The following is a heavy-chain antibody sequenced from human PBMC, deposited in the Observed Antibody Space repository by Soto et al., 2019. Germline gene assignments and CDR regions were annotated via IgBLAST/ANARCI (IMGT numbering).Heavy chain of an antibody. V-gene: IGHV4-59*01. D-gene: IGHD1-1*01. CDR2: IYYTGDT. J-gene: IGHJ4*02. Sequence: QVQLQESGPGLVKPSETLSLTCTVSGASITSSYWTWFRQPPGQGLESIGYIYYTGDTNTNPSLKTRVTISIDTSKNHFSLKLSSVTAADTAVHYCARYARTPAFWCQGTLVTVSS. CDR1: GASITSSY. CDR3: ARYARTPAF.